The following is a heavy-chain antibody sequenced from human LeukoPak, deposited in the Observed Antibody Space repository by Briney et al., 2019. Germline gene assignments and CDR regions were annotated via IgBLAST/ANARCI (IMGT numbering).Heavy chain of an antibody. CDR1: GFTFSSYG. Sequence: PGGSLRLSCAASGFTFSSYGMHWVRQAPGKGLEWVAAISPDGNKEYYTESVKGRFTVSRDNSNNMIYLQMNSLRGEDSAVYYCAKVNNYDDYWGQGTLVTVSS. D-gene: IGHD1/OR15-1a*01. J-gene: IGHJ4*02. CDR3: AKVNNYDDY. V-gene: IGHV3-30*18. CDR2: ISPDGNKE.